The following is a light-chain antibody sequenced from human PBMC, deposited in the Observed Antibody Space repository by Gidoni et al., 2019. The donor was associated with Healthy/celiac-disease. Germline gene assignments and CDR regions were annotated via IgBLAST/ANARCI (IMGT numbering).Light chain of an antibody. Sequence: QPALTQPASVSGSPGQSITISCTGTSSDVGSYNLVSWYQQHPGKAPKLMIYEVNKRPSGVSNRFSGSKSGNTASLTISVLQAEDEADYYCCSYAGSSTLVFGGGTKLTVL. CDR3: CSYAGSSTLV. V-gene: IGLV2-23*02. J-gene: IGLJ2*01. CDR1: SSDVGSYNL. CDR2: EVN.